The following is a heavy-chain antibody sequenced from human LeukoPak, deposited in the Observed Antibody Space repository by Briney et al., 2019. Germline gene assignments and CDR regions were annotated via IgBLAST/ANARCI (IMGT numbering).Heavy chain of an antibody. CDR3: ARAWFGELFGAFDI. J-gene: IGHJ3*02. CDR1: GCCIRSYY. D-gene: IGHD3-10*01. V-gene: IGHV4-59*01. CDR2: IYYSGST. Sequence: SETLSLTCTVSGCCIRSYYWRWIRPPPGKGLEWIGYIYYSGSTNYNPSLKSRVTISVDTSKNQFSLKLSSVTAADTAVYYCARAWFGELFGAFDIWGQGTMVTVSS.